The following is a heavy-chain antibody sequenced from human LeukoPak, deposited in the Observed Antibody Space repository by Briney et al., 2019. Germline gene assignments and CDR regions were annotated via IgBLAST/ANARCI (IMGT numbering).Heavy chain of an antibody. CDR3: ASSYSSSSSEIDY. CDR1: GYTFTRYD. V-gene: IGHV1-8*01. Sequence: ASVKDSCQASGYTFTRYDINWVRPPTGQGLEWMGWMNPNSGNTGYAQKFQGRVTMTRDTSISTAYMELSSLRSEDTAVYYCASSYSSSSSEIDYWGQGTLVTVSS. J-gene: IGHJ4*02. D-gene: IGHD6-6*01. CDR2: MNPNSGNT.